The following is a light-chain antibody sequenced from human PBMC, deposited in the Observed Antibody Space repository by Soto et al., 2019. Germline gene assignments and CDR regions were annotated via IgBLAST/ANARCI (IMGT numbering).Light chain of an antibody. J-gene: IGKJ4*01. CDR3: EQYNSYPLT. CDR2: KAS. CDR1: QSISYW. Sequence: DIQLTQSPSTLSASVGDRVTITCRASQSISYWLAWYQQKPGKAPNLLIYKASSLESGVPSRFSGSRSGTEFTLTISSLQPDDVATYYCEQYNSYPLTFGGGTKVEIK. V-gene: IGKV1-5*03.